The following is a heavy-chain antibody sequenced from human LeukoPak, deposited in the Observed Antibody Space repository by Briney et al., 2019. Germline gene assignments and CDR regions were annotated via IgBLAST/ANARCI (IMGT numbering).Heavy chain of an antibody. CDR2: ISSSGSTI. Sequence: GGSLRLSCAASGFTFSDYYMSWIRQAPGKGLEWVSYISSSGSTIYYADSVKGRFTISRDNAKNSLYLQMNSLRAEDTAVYYCARDVARAYYYDSSGYYCYWGQGTLVTVSS. CDR1: GFTFSDYY. J-gene: IGHJ4*02. V-gene: IGHV3-11*01. CDR3: ARDVARAYYYDSSGYYCY. D-gene: IGHD3-22*01.